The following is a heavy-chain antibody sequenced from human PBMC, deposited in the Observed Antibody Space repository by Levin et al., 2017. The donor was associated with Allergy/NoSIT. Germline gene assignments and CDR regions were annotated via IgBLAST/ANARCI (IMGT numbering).Heavy chain of an antibody. CDR3: AKDLSGHANFDY. J-gene: IGHJ4*02. CDR1: GFPFSSYA. D-gene: IGHD3-3*02. V-gene: IGHV3-30*04. Sequence: LSLTCAASGFPFSSYAMHWVRQAPGKGLEWVSIISDDGTTKYYTDSVKGRFTISRDNSKNTLYLQMNSLRPEDTAVYYCAKDLSGHANFDYWGQGTLVTVSS. CDR2: ISDDGTTK.